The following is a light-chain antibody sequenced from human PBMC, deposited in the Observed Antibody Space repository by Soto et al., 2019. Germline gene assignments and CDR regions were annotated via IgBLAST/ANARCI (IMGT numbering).Light chain of an antibody. V-gene: IGKV1-27*01. CDR3: QNYNSAPLT. CDR2: AAS. J-gene: IGKJ4*01. Sequence: DIQMTQSPSSLSASIGDRAIITCRASQAINNYLAWYQQKPGKVPKLLIYAASTLQSGVPSRFSGSGSGTDFTLTITGLQPEDVATYYCQNYNSAPLTFGGGTKVEIK. CDR1: QAINNY.